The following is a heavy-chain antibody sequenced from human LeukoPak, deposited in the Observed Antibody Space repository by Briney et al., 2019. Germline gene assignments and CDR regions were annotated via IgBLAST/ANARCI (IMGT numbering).Heavy chain of an antibody. D-gene: IGHD6-13*01. CDR3: ARALEAGIFEI. J-gene: IGHJ3*02. Sequence: GGSLRLSCAASGFIFSSYWMAWVRQAPGKGLEWVANIKEDETAKYYVDSVRGRFTSSRDNAKNSLYLQMNSLRAEDTAVYYCARALEAGIFEIWGQGTLVTVSS. V-gene: IGHV3-7*01. CDR1: GFIFSSYW. CDR2: IKEDETAK.